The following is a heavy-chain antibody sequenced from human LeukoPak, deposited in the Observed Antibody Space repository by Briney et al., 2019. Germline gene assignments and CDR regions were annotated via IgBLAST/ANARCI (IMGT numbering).Heavy chain of an antibody. Sequence: SETLSLTCTVSGGSISSYYWSWIRQPPGKGLEWIGYIYTSGSTNYNPSLKSRVTISVDTSKTQFSLKLSSVTAADTAVYYCARHGVYCSSTSCYPWVGYYFDYWGQGTLVTVSS. CDR3: ARHGVYCSSTSCYPWVGYYFDY. V-gene: IGHV4-4*09. J-gene: IGHJ4*02. D-gene: IGHD2-2*01. CDR2: IYTSGST. CDR1: GGSISSYY.